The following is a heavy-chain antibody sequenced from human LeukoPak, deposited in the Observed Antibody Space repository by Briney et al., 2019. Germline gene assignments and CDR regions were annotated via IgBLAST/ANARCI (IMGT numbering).Heavy chain of an antibody. CDR3: MVGGGWRYYYYYMDV. D-gene: IGHD6-19*01. CDR1: EYTFTSYD. V-gene: IGHV1-8*01. CDR2: MNPNSGNT. J-gene: IGHJ6*03. Sequence: ASVKVSCKASEYTFTSYDINWVRQATGQGLEWMGWMNPNSGNTGYAQKFQGRVTMTRNTSISTAYMELSSLRSEDTAVYYCMVGGGWRYYYYYMDVWGKGTTVTISS.